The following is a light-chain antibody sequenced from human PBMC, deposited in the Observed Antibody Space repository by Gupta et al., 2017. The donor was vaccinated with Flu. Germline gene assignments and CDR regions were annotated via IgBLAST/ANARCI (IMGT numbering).Light chain of an antibody. CDR1: SSNIGSNY. CDR2: RNN. J-gene: IGLJ1*01. V-gene: IGLV1-47*01. Sequence: QSVLTQTPSASGTHGPRVTISCSGSSSNIGSNYVYWYQQLPGTAPKLLIYRNNQRPSGVPDRFSGSKSVTSASLSISGLRSEDEAGYYCAAWYDILSGWVFGTGTKVTVL. CDR3: AAWYDILSGWV.